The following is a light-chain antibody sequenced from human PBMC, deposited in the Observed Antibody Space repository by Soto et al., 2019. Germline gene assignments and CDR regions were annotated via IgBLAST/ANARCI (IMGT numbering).Light chain of an antibody. V-gene: IGKV3-20*01. CDR2: GAS. CDR1: QSVSSSY. Sequence: EIVLTQSPGTLSLSPGERATLSCRASQSVSSSYLAWYQQKPGQAPRLLIYGASSRATGIPDRFSGGGSETDFTLTISRLEPADFAVYYCQQYGSSPPYTFGQGTKLEIK. CDR3: QQYGSSPPYT. J-gene: IGKJ2*01.